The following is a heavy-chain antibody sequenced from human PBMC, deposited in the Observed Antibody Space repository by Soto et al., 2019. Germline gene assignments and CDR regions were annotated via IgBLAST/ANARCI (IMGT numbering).Heavy chain of an antibody. Sequence: PGGSLRLSCAASGFTFTSYGMHWVRQAPGKGLEWVAVIWYDGSNKYYADSVKGRFTISRDNSKNTLYLQMNSLRAEDTAVYYCARAKSSSWYSDFDYWGQGT. CDR2: IWYDGSNK. J-gene: IGHJ4*02. D-gene: IGHD6-13*01. CDR3: ARAKSSSWYSDFDY. CDR1: GFTFTSYG. V-gene: IGHV3-33*01.